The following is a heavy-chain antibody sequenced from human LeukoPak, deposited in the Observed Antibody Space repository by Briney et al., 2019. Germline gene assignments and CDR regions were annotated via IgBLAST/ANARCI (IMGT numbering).Heavy chain of an antibody. CDR1: GYTFTSYY. CDR3: AKAAPRSNNQLDY. D-gene: IGHD1-14*01. Sequence: ASVKVSCKASGYTFTSYYMHWVRQAPGQGLEWMGIINPSGGSTDYAQKLQGRVTMTRDTATSTVYMELSSLRSEDTAVYYCAKAAPRSNNQLDYWGQGTLVTVSS. CDR2: INPSGGST. V-gene: IGHV1-46*01. J-gene: IGHJ4*02.